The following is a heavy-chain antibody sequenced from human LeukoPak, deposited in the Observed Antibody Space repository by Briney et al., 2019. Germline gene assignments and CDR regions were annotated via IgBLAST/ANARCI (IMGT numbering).Heavy chain of an antibody. V-gene: IGHV1-8*01. J-gene: IGHJ5*02. Sequence: ASVKVSCKASGYTFTSYDINWVRQATGQGLEWMGWMNPNSGNTGYAQKFQGRVTMTRNTSISTAYMELSSLRSEDTAVYYCARARRYYDILTGHTAGDWFDPWGQGTLVTVSP. CDR3: ARARRYYDILTGHTAGDWFDP. D-gene: IGHD3-9*01. CDR2: MNPNSGNT. CDR1: GYTFTSYD.